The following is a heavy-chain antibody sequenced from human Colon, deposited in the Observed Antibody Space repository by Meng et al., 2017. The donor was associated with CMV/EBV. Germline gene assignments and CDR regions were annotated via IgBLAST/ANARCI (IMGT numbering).Heavy chain of an antibody. V-gene: IGHV4-59*01. J-gene: IGHJ6*02. CDR1: GGSISSYY. Sequence: SETLSLTCTVSGGSISSYYWSWIRQPPGKGLEWIGYIYYSGSTNYNPSLKSRVTISVDTSKDQFSLKLSSVTAADTAVYYCARENYYGMDVWGQGTTVTVSS. CDR2: IYYSGST. CDR3: ARENYYGMDV.